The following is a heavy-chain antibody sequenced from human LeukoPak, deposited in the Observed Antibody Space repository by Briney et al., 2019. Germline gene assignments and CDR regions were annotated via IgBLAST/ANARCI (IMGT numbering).Heavy chain of an antibody. D-gene: IGHD3-10*01. Sequence: GGSLRLSCAASGFSFSSYSMNWVRQAPGKGLEWVSKISGSSSTKYYADSVKGRFTISRDNAQNSLYLQMNSLRAEDSAVYYCARDMAMGLAEFYFDYWGQGTLVTVSS. V-gene: IGHV3-48*01. CDR3: ARDMAMGLAEFYFDY. CDR2: ISGSSSTK. CDR1: GFSFSSYS. J-gene: IGHJ4*02.